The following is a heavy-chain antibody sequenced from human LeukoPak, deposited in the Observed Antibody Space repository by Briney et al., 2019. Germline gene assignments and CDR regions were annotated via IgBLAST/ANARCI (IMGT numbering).Heavy chain of an antibody. CDR2: IYSGGNT. Sequence: PGGSLRLSCAASGFTVSSNYMSWVRQAPGKGLEWVSVIYSGGNTYYADSVKGRFTISRDNSKNTLYLQMNSLRAEDTAVYYCATGNYYDSSGYPFGFDYWGQGTLVTVSS. V-gene: IGHV3-53*01. D-gene: IGHD3-22*01. J-gene: IGHJ4*02. CDR3: ATGNYYDSSGYPFGFDY. CDR1: GFTVSSNY.